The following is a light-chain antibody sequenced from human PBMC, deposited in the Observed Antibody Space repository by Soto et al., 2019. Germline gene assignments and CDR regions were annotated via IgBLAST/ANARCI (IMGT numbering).Light chain of an antibody. CDR2: DNN. V-gene: IGLV1-51*01. CDR1: SSDIGNNH. CDR3: ATWDGSLPGEV. Sequence: QSVLTQPPSVSAAPGQKVTIACSGSSSDIGNNHVSWYQQLPGTAPKLLIYDNNKRPSGIPDRFSGSKSGTSGTLDITGLQTGDEADYYCATWDGSLPGEVFGGGTKLTVL. J-gene: IGLJ2*01.